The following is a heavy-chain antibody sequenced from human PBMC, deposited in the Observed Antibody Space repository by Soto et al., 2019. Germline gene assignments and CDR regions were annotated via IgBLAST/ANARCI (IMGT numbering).Heavy chain of an antibody. CDR2: IYYSGST. J-gene: IGHJ2*01. D-gene: IGHD6-19*01. CDR3: ARSSGWSWYFDL. CDR1: GGSISSYY. V-gene: IGHV4-59*01. Sequence: QVQLQESGPGLVKPSETLSLTCTVSGGSISSYYWSWIRQPPGQGLEWIGYIYYSGSTNYNPSLKSRLTISVDTSKNQFSLRLSSLTAADTAVYYCARSSGWSWYFDLWGRGTLVTVS.